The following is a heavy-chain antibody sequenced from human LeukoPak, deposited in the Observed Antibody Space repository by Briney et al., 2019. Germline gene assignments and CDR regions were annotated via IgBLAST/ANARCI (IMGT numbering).Heavy chain of an antibody. CDR1: GGTFSSYA. D-gene: IGHD2-15*01. Sequence: ASVKVSCKASGGTFSSYAISWVRQAPGQGLEWMGGIIPIFGTANYAQKFQGRVTITTDESTSTAYMELSSLRSEDTAVYYCARGATRTAPGLNWLDPWGQGTLVTVSS. J-gene: IGHJ5*02. V-gene: IGHV1-69*05. CDR3: ARGATRTAPGLNWLDP. CDR2: IIPIFGTA.